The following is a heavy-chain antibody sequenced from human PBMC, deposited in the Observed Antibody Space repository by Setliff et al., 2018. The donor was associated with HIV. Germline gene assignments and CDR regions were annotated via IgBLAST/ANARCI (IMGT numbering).Heavy chain of an antibody. D-gene: IGHD2-2*03. J-gene: IGHJ4*02. CDR2: MNPNSGNT. Sequence: ASVKVSCKASGYTFTSSDINWVRQATGQGLEWMGWMNPNSGNTGYAQKFQGRVTMTSDTSINTAYMELSSLRSEDTAVYFCARDSSWIVDSWGQGTLVTVSS. V-gene: IGHV1-8*01. CDR3: ARDSSWIVDS. CDR1: GYTFTSSD.